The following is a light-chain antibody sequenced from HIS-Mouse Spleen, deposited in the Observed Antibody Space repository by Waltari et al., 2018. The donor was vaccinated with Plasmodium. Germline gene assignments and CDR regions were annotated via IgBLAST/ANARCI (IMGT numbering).Light chain of an antibody. CDR3: QQYGSSPIT. CDR2: GAA. J-gene: IGKJ5*01. Sequence: EIVLTQSPGTLPLSPGERATLSCRASQRVSSSYLAWYQQKPGQAPRLLILGAASRATGIPDRFSGSGSGTDFTLTISRLEPEDFAVYYCQQYGSSPITFGQGTRLEIK. V-gene: IGKV3-20*01. CDR1: QRVSSSY.